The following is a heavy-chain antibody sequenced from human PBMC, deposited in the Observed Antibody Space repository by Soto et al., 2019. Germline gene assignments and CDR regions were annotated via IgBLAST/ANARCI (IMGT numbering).Heavy chain of an antibody. CDR1: GFTFSSYS. J-gene: IGHJ3*02. D-gene: IGHD2-15*01. V-gene: IGHV3-21*01. Sequence: EVQLVESGGGLVKPGGSLRLSCAASGFTFSSYSMNWVRQAPGKGLEWVSSISSSSSYIYYADSVKGRFTISRDNAKNSLYLQMNSLRAEDTAVYYCARDTRAATWSYFDIWGEGTMVTVSS. CDR2: ISSSSSYI. CDR3: ARDTRAATWSYFDI.